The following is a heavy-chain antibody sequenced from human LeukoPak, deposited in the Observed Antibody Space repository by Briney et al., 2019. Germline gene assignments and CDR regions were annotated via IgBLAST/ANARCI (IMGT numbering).Heavy chain of an antibody. CDR1: GYTSTGYY. CDR2: INPNSGGT. J-gene: IGHJ1*01. D-gene: IGHD3-22*01. V-gene: IGHV1-2*02. Sequence: ASVTVSCKASGYTSTGYYMHWVRQAPGQGLEWMGWINPNSGGTNYAQKFQGRVTMTRDTSISTAYMELSWLRSDDTAVYYCAREDYYDSSGYYKNKEYFQHWGQGTLLTVHS. CDR3: AREDYYDSSGYYKNKEYFQH.